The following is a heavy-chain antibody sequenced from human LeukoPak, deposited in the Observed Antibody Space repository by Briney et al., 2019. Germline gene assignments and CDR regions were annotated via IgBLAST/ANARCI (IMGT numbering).Heavy chain of an antibody. V-gene: IGHV1-18*01. J-gene: IGHJ4*02. D-gene: IGHD6-19*01. CDR1: GYTFTSDG. CDR3: AIQRAVAGDVFDY. CDR2: ISAYNGNT. Sequence: GASVKVSCKASGYTFTSDGISWVRPAPGQGLEWMGWISAYNGNTNYAQKLQGRVTMTTDTSTSTAYMELRSLRSDDTAVYYCAIQRAVAGDVFDYWGQGTLVTVSS.